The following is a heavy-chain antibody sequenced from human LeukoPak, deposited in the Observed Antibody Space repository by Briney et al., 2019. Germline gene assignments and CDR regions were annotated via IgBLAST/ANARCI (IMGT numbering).Heavy chain of an antibody. Sequence: PGESLKISCQVSGYSFSSYYIGWVRQMPGKGLEWMGIVYPGDANTRYSPSFQGQVTISVDKSISTAYPQWSSLKASDTAMYYCARPGYCTSTTCWDLDYWGQGTLVTVSP. V-gene: IGHV5-51*01. CDR2: VYPGDANT. CDR3: ARPGYCTSTTCWDLDY. CDR1: GYSFSSYY. D-gene: IGHD2-2*01. J-gene: IGHJ4*02.